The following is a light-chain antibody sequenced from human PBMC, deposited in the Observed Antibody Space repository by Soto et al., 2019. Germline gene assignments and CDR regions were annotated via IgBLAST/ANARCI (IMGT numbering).Light chain of an antibody. Sequence: QSALTQPPSASGSPGQSVTISCTGTSSDVGGYNYVSCYQQHPGKAPKLMISEVSKRHSGVPDRFSGSKSGNTASLTVSGLQAEDEADYYCSSFAGNNNLVFGGGTKLTVL. CDR2: EVS. CDR1: SSDVGGYNY. V-gene: IGLV2-8*01. CDR3: SSFAGNNNLV. J-gene: IGLJ2*01.